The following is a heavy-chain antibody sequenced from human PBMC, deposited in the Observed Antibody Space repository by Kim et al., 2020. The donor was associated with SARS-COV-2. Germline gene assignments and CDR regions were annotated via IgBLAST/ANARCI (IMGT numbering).Heavy chain of an antibody. Sequence: PSLKSRVTISVDTSKHQFSLKLSSVTAADTAVYYCARAFRSGYYANYFDYWGQGTLVTVSS. V-gene: IGHV4-39*07. J-gene: IGHJ4*02. CDR3: ARAFRSGYYANYFDY. D-gene: IGHD3-3*01.